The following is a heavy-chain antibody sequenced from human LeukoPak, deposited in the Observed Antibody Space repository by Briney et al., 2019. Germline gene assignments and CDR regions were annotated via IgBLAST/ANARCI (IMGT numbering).Heavy chain of an antibody. CDR2: IIPIFGTA. CDR3: VLGYYYYYYMDV. CDR1: GVTFSSYA. Sequence: SPKVSCKASGVTFSSYAISWVPQSPGQGLEWMGRIIPIFGTANYAQKFQGRVTITADKCTSTAYMELSSLRSEDTDVYYCVLGYYYYYYMDVWGKGTAVTVSS. J-gene: IGHJ6*03. V-gene: IGHV1-69*06.